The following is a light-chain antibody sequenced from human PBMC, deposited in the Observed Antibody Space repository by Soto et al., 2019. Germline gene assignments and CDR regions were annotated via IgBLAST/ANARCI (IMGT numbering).Light chain of an antibody. CDR3: QSYDSSLSAIV. CDR1: NIGSKA. Sequence: ATAQMAEITCGGNNIGSKAVHWYQQKPGQDPVLVIYSDSNRPSGVPDRFSGSKSGTSASLAITGLQAEDEADYYCQSYDSSLSAIVFGTGTKVTVL. V-gene: IGLV3-12*02. J-gene: IGLJ1*01. CDR2: SDS.